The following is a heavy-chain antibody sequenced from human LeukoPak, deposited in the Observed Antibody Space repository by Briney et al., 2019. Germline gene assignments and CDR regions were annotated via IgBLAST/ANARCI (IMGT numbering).Heavy chain of an antibody. J-gene: IGHJ5*02. D-gene: IGHD6-19*01. V-gene: IGHV4-59*01. CDR2: IYYTGGT. CDR1: GGSISSYY. CDR3: AATEYSSGWYLGGRNWFDP. Sequence: SETLSLTCTVSGGSISSYYWSWIRQPPGKGLEWIGYIYYTGGTNFNPSLKSRVTISVDTSKNQFSLKLSSVTAADTAVYYCAATEYSSGWYLGGRNWFDPWGQGTLVTVSS.